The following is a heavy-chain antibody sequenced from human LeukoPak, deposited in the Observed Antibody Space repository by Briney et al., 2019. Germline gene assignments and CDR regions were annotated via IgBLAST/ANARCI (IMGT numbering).Heavy chain of an antibody. V-gene: IGHV4-39*01. CDR1: GGSIRSSSYY. CDR3: ARAFTYYYDSSGQRFDY. J-gene: IGHJ4*02. CDR2: IHYGGNT. Sequence: PSETLSLTCLVSGGSIRSSSYYWAWVRQPPGEGLEWIGSIHYGGNTRYNPSLKSRVTISIDTSKNQFSMKVNSLTAADTAVYHCARAFTYYYDSSGQRFDYWGQGTLVTVSS. D-gene: IGHD3-22*01.